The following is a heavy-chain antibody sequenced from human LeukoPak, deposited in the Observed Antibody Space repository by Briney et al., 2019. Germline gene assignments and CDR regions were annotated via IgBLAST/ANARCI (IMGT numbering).Heavy chain of an antibody. CDR2: INHSGSA. CDR1: GGSFSGYY. Sequence: PSETLSLTCAVYGGSFSGYYWSWIRQPPGKGLEWIGEINHSGSANYNPSLMSRVTISLDTSKNHFSLNLSSVTAADTAVYYCARGQGTVTTHWGQGTPVTVSS. J-gene: IGHJ4*02. V-gene: IGHV4-34*01. D-gene: IGHD4-11*01. CDR3: ARGQGTVTTH.